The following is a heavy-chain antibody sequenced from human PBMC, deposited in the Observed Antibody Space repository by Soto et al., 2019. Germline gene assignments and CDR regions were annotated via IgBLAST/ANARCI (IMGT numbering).Heavy chain of an antibody. D-gene: IGHD2-2*02. CDR1: GYPFAPDW. Sequence: GEYLKLSCRGSGYPFAPDWIGWEPQAPRKGLELMGIIYPAYSDTRYSPSSQGQVTISADKSISTAYLQWSSLKASDTAMYFCARYWHSYSLNYYRSSIPYSSTSCYTGYYYGLDGWGQGTTVTVSS. CDR2: IYPAYSDT. J-gene: IGHJ6*02. V-gene: IGHV5-51*01. CDR3: ARYWHSYSLNYYRSSIPYSSTSCYTGYYYGLDG.